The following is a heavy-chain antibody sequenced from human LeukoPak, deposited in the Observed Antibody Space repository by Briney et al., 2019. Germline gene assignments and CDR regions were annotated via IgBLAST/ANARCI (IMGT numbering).Heavy chain of an antibody. CDR1: GGSISSYY. D-gene: IGHD6-19*01. V-gene: IGHV4-59*01. CDR2: IYYSGST. J-gene: IGHJ5*02. CDR3: AGPGTYSSGWPGGFDP. Sequence: SETLSLTCTVSGGSISSYYWSWIRQPPAKGLEGMGYIYYSGSTNYNPSRKSRGTISVDTSKNQFSLKLSSVTAADTAVYYCAGPGTYSSGWPGGFDPWGQGTLVTVSS.